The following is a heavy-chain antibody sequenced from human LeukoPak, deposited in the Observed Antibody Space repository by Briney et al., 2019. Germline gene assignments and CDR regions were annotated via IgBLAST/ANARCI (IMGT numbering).Heavy chain of an antibody. CDR3: ARVSGFGDVFDC. J-gene: IGHJ4*02. D-gene: IGHD3-16*01. V-gene: IGHV3-7*01. CDR2: IKEDGSIK. CDR1: GFTFGYYW. Sequence: GGSMRLSCEASGFTFGYYWMSWVRQAPGKGLEWVANIKEDGSIKKYLDSARGRLTISRDNAENSLYLQMSSLRVEDTAVYYCARVSGFGDVFDCWGRGILVTVSS.